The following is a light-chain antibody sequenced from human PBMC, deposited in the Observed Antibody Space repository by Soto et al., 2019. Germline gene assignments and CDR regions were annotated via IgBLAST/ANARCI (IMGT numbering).Light chain of an antibody. V-gene: IGKV1-6*01. CDR2: SSS. Sequence: AIRMTQSPSSLSASVGDRVTITCRASQHIRNDLGWYQQKPGRAPKLLIYSSSTLQSGVSSRFNGSGSGTDFTLSISSLQPEDFATYYCLQDYAFPWTFGQGTNVEVK. CDR1: QHIRND. CDR3: LQDYAFPWT. J-gene: IGKJ1*01.